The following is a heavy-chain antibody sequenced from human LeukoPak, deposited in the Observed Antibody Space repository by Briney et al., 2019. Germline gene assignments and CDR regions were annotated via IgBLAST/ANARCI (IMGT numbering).Heavy chain of an antibody. V-gene: IGHV3-21*01. D-gene: IGHD2-2*01. CDR2: ISSSSSYI. CDR1: GFTFSSYS. CDR3: ARVHPYCSSTSCCFDY. Sequence: GGSLRLSCAASGFTFSSYSMNWVRQAPGKGLEWVSSISSSSSYIYYADSVKGRFTISRDNAKNSLYLQMNSLRAEGTAVYYCARVHPYCSSTSCCFDYWGQGTLVTVSS. J-gene: IGHJ4*02.